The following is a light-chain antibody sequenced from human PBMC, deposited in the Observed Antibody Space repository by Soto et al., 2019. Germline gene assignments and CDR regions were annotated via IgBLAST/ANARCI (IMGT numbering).Light chain of an antibody. CDR2: DVS. Sequence: QSALTQPRSVSGSPGQSVTISCTGTSSDVGGYNYVSWYQQHPGKAPKLMIYDVSKRPSGVPDRFSGSKSGNTASLTISGLQAEDEAYYYCCSYAGSYTVVLGGGTKLTVL. V-gene: IGLV2-11*01. J-gene: IGLJ2*01. CDR3: CSYAGSYTVV. CDR1: SSDVGGYNY.